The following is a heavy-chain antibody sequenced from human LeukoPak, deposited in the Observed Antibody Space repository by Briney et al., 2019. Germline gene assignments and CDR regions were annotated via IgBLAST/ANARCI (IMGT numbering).Heavy chain of an antibody. V-gene: IGHV1-18*04. J-gene: IGHJ4*02. D-gene: IGHD6-19*01. Sequence: ASVKVSCKASGYTFTSYGSSWVRQAPGQGLKWMGWISAYNGNTNYAQKLQGRVTMTTDTSTSTAYMELRSLRSDDTAVYYCARDHIAVAGENFDYWGQGTLVTVSS. CDR2: ISAYNGNT. CDR1: GYTFTSYG. CDR3: ARDHIAVAGENFDY.